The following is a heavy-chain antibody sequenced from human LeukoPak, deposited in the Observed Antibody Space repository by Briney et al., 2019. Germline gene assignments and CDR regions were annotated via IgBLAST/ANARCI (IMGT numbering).Heavy chain of an antibody. V-gene: IGHV4-4*02. J-gene: IGHJ4*02. CDR3: ARVSYDYVWGSYASPSFDY. Sequence: SETLSLTCAVSGGSISSSNWWSWVRQPPGKGLEWIGEIFHSGSSNYNPSLKSRVTISVDKSKNQFSLKLSSVTAADTAVYYCARVSYDYVWGSYASPSFDYWGQGTLVTVSS. D-gene: IGHD3-16*01. CDR1: GGSISSSNW. CDR2: IFHSGSS.